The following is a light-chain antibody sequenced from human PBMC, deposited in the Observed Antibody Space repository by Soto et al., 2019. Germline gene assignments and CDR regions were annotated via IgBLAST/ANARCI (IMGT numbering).Light chain of an antibody. CDR3: SSYTRSSTLV. J-gene: IGLJ2*01. CDR2: EVS. V-gene: IGLV2-14*01. CDR1: SSDVGGFDS. Sequence: QSALTQTASVSGSPGQSITISCTGTSSDVGGFDSVSWYQQHPGKVPKLIIYEVSNRPSGVSNRFSGSKSGNTASLTISEVQAEDEADYYCSSYTRSSTLVFGGGTKVTVL.